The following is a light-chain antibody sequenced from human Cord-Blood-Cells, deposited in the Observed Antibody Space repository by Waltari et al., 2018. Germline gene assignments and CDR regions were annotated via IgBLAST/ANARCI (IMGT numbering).Light chain of an antibody. CDR2: AAS. J-gene: IGKJ2*01. CDR1: QSISSY. CDR3: QQSYSTPRT. V-gene: IGKV1-39*01. Sequence: DIQMTQSPSSLSASVGDRVTITCRARQSISSYLNWYQQKPGKAPKHLIYAASSLQSGVPSRFSGSGSGTDFTLTISSLQPEDFATYYCQQSYSTPRTFGQGTKLEIK.